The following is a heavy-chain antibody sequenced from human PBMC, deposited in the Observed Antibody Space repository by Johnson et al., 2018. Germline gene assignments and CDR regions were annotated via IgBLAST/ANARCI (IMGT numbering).Heavy chain of an antibody. V-gene: IGHV3-33*03. CDR2: IWYDGSNK. J-gene: IGHJ6*02. CDR1: GFTFSSYG. Sequence: QVQLVESGGGVVQPGRSLRLSCAASGFTFSSYGMHWVRQAPGKGLEWVAVIWYDGSNKYYADSVKGRFTISRDNAKNSRYLQMNSLRIEDTALYYCAKGDYGMDVWGQGTTVTVSS. CDR3: AKGDYGMDV.